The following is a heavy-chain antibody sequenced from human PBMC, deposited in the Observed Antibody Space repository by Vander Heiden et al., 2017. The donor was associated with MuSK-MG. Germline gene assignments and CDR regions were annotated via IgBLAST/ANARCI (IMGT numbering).Heavy chain of an antibody. D-gene: IGHD3-22*01. CDR2: IDGSSTYI. V-gene: IGHV3-21*02. J-gene: IGHJ3*02. CDR1: GFTFSRYS. Sequence: EVQLMESGGGLVKPGGSLRLSCAVSGFTFSRYSMNWVRQAAGKGLEWFSAIDGSSTYIYYADSVKGRFTISRDNAKNSLYLQMNSLRVDDTAVYFCAREMFFYDTSGHYMDAFDIWGPGTMVTVSS. CDR3: AREMFFYDTSGHYMDAFDI.